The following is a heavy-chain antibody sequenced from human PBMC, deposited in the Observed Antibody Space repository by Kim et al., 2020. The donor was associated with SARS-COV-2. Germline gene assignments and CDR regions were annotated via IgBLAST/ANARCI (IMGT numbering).Heavy chain of an antibody. CDR3: TKDNPYGEHADY. V-gene: IGHV3-23*01. Sequence: GGSLRLSCAASGFTFTTYAMTWVRQAPGKGLEWVSTISGSGFDTYYADSVKGRFTISRDTSKNTYLLMNSLRAEDTAMYYCTKDNPYGEHADYWGQGTL. D-gene: IGHD3-10*01. J-gene: IGHJ4*02. CDR2: ISGSGFDT. CDR1: GFTFTTYA.